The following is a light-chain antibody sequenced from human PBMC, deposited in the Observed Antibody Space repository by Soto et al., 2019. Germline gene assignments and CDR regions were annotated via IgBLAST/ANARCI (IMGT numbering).Light chain of an antibody. CDR1: QSISSY. CDR2: AAS. J-gene: IGKJ1*01. V-gene: IGKV1-39*01. Sequence: IQMTQSPSSLSASLGDSVTTTRLASQSISSYLDWYQQKPGKAPNLLIYAASSLHSGVPSRFSGSGSGTEFTLTISSLQSEDFATYYCQQSYSTPPTFGQGTKVDI. CDR3: QQSYSTPPT.